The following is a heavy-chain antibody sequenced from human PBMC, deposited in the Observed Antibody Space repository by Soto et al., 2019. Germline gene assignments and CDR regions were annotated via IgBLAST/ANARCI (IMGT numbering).Heavy chain of an antibody. CDR3: ARGGEANFDY. D-gene: IGHD3-16*01. J-gene: IGHJ4*02. CDR1: GFTLNNYW. Sequence: EVQLVESGGGLVQPGGSLRLSCAASGFTLNNYWMHWVRQAPGEGLVWVSRINNDGISATYVDSVKGRFTISRDNAKNTLYLQMNSLRAEDTAVYYCARGGEANFDYWGQGTLVTVSS. V-gene: IGHV3-74*01. CDR2: INNDGISA.